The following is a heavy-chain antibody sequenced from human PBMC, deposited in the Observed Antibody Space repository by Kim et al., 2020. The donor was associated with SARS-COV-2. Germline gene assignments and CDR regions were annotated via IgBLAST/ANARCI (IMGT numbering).Heavy chain of an antibody. V-gene: IGHV3-30*18. Sequence: GGSLRLSCAASGFTFSSFGMHWVRQAPGKGLQWVAVISYDGNHKYYTDSVKGRFIISRDQSTNTVHLQMNSPRPEDTAVYYCAKEFDFQTRSASYFHDWGQGTPVTVSP. J-gene: IGHJ4*02. CDR2: ISYDGNHK. D-gene: IGHD3-9*01. CDR3: AKEFDFQTRSASYFHD. CDR1: GFTFSSFG.